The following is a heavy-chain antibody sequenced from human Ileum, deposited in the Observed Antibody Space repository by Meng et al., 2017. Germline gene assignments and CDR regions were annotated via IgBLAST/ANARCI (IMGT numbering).Heavy chain of an antibody. D-gene: IGHD3-16*01. J-gene: IGHJ1*01. CDR1: GYTFSRYS. V-gene: IGHV1-18*01. CDR2: NSAYIGRK. Sequence: QVQLVQSGAEVKKPGASVKVSCKTSGYTFSRYSISWVRQAPGQGLEWMGWNSAYIGRKNYAQKFQGRVTMTTDTPTSTAYRERRSLRSDDTAVYYGARERGSGGGDLDDWGQGTLVTVSS. CDR3: ARERGSGGGDLDD.